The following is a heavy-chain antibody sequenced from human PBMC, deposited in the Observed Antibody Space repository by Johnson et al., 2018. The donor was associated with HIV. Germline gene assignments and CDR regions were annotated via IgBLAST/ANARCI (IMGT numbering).Heavy chain of an antibody. CDR2: ISYDGSNE. CDR3: AKDRAEVVVVHDALDM. CDR1: GFTFGIYG. J-gene: IGHJ3*02. V-gene: IGHV3-30*18. D-gene: IGHD3-22*01. Sequence: QVQLVESGGGVVQPGTSLRLSCAASGFTFGIYGMHWVRQAPGKGLEWVALISYDGSNEYYGDSVKGRFSICRDYSKKKLYLQMNSLRPEDTAVYYCAKDRAEVVVVHDALDMWGQGTMVTVSS.